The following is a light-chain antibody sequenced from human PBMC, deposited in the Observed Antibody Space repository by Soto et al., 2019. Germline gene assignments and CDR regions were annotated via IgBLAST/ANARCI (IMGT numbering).Light chain of an antibody. Sequence: DIQMTQSPSSLSASVGDRVTIPCRASQSIDSYLDWYQQKPGNAPKLLIYTASSLQSGVPSRFSCSGSGTDFTLTISSLPPEDFATYYCQQRYSPPLTFGGGTTVEI. J-gene: IGKJ4*01. CDR3: QQRYSPPLT. CDR1: QSIDSY. CDR2: TAS. V-gene: IGKV1-39*01.